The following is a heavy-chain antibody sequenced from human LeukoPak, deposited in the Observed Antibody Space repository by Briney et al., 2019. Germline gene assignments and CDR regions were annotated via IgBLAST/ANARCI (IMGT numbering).Heavy chain of an antibody. CDR3: AKIPRPYDFWSGYSYDY. V-gene: IGHV1-69*13. J-gene: IGHJ4*02. D-gene: IGHD3-3*01. Sequence: SVKVSCKASGGTFSSYAISWVRQAPGQGLEWMGGIIPIFGTANYAQKFQGRVTITADESTSTAYMELSSLRSEDTAVYYCAKIPRPYDFWSGYSYDYWGQGTLVTVSS. CDR1: GGTFSSYA. CDR2: IIPIFGTA.